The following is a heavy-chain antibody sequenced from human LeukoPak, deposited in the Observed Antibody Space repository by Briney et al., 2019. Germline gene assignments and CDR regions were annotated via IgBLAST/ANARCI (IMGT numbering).Heavy chain of an antibody. V-gene: IGHV1-46*01. J-gene: IGHJ4*02. CDR2: INPSGGST. D-gene: IGHD3-10*01. CDR1: GYTFTSNY. Sequence: GASVKVSCKAFGYTFTSNYMHWVRQAPGQGLEWMGIINPSGGSTSYAQKFQGRVTMTRDPSTSTVYMELSSLRSEDTAMYYCARSSGSYKSFDYWGQGTLVTVSS. CDR3: ARSSGSYKSFDY.